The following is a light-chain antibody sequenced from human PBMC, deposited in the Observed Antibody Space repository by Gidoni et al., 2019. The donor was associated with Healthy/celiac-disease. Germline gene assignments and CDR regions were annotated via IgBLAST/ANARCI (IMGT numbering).Light chain of an antibody. Sequence: DIVMTQSPAYLAVSLGERATINCKSSQSVLYSSNNKNYLAWYQQKPGQPPKLLIYWASTRESGVPDRFSGSGSGTDFTLTISSLQAEDVAVYYCQQYYSTRTFGQGTKVEIK. J-gene: IGKJ1*01. CDR3: QQYYSTRT. V-gene: IGKV4-1*01. CDR1: QSVLYSSNNKNY. CDR2: WAS.